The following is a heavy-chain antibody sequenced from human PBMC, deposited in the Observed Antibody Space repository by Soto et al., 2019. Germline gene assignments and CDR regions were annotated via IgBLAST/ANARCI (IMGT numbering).Heavy chain of an antibody. V-gene: IGHV4-59*08. CDR1: GGSISNYY. J-gene: IGHJ5*01. D-gene: IGHD3-22*01. Sequence: PSETMSLTCTVSGGSISNYYWRWIRQPPGKGLEWIGYIYYTGTTTYNPSIKSRVTISVDSSKNQFSLNLTSVSAADTAVYYCARLGGFYQSLDSWGQGTLVTVSS. CDR3: ARLGGFYQSLDS. CDR2: IYYTGTT.